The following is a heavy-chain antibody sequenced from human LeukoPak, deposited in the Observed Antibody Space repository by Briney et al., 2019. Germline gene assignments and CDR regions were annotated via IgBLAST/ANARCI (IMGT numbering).Heavy chain of an antibody. Sequence: GGSLRLSCAASGFTFSSYWMSWVRQAPGKGLEWVANIKQDGSEKYYVDSVKGRFTISRDNAKNSLYLQMNSLRAEDTAVYYCARDSPPYYYDSSGYYYEDYWGQGTLVTVSS. J-gene: IGHJ4*02. CDR2: IKQDGSEK. CDR3: ARDSPPYYYDSSGYYYEDY. D-gene: IGHD3-22*01. CDR1: GFTFSSYW. V-gene: IGHV3-7*01.